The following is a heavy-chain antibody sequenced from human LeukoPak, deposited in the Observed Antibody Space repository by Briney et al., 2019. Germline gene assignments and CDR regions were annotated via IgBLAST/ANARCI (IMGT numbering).Heavy chain of an antibody. D-gene: IGHD2-2*01. CDR3: ARTSRVGTWPNWFDA. Sequence: GESLKISCKGSGYSFTSYWIGWVRQMPGKGLEWMGIIYPGDSDTRYSPSFQGQVTISVDKSICTAYVQWSSLKASDTAIYYCARTSRVGTWPNWFDAWGQGTLVTVSS. CDR2: IYPGDSDT. CDR1: GYSFTSYW. J-gene: IGHJ5*02. V-gene: IGHV5-51*01.